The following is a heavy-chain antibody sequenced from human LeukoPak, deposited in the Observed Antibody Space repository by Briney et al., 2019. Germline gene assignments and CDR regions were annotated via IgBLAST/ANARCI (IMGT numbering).Heavy chain of an antibody. D-gene: IGHD1-1*01. CDR3: AREMTTGGQDY. Sequence: GGSLRLSCAASGFTFSTYALHWVRQAPGKGLEWVAVIAADGKDKHHADSVKGRFTISRDNSKNTLYLEMNSLTVDDTAVYYCAREMTTGGQDYWGQGTLVTVSS. CDR1: GFTFSTYA. J-gene: IGHJ4*02. CDR2: IAADGKDK. V-gene: IGHV3-30*04.